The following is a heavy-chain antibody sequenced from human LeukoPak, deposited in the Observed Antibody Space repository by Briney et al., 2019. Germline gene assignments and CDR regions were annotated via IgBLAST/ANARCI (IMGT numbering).Heavy chain of an antibody. J-gene: IGHJ3*01. D-gene: IGHD1-26*01. V-gene: IGHV4-4*07. CDR2: VFTTGVS. Sequence: SETLSLTCSVSGGSISTYYWSWIRQPAGKGLEWIGHVFTTGVSTHNPSLSSRVSISLDTSKNQFSLSLGSVTAADTAIYYCARAPVPEWELRFKGAFDRWGQGTVVTVSS. CDR3: ARAPVPEWELRFKGAFDR. CDR1: GGSISTYY.